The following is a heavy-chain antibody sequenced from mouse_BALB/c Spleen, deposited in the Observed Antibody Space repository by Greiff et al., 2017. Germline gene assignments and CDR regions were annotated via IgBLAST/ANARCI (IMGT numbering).Heavy chain of an antibody. D-gene: IGHD2-3*01. V-gene: IGHV1-82*01. J-gene: IGHJ2*01. CDR2: IYPGDGDT. CDR1: GYAFSSSW. CDR3: ARGGVYDGYFDY. Sequence: VQLQQSGPELVKPGASVKISCKASGYAFSSSWMNWVKQRPGQGLEWIGRIYPGDGDTNYNGKFKGKATLTADKSSSTAYMQLSSLTSVDSAVYFCARGGVYDGYFDYWGQGTTLTVSS.